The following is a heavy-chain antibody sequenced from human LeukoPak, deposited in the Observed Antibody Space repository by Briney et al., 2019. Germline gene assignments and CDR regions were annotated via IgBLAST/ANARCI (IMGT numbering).Heavy chain of an antibody. Sequence: SETLSLTCTVSGGSISSYYWSWFRQPPGKGLEWIGYIYYSGSTDYNPSLKSRLTISVDTSRNQFSLKLSSVTAADTAVYYCARGLPGYSGSDDAFDIWGPGTMVTVSS. D-gene: IGHD5-12*01. CDR1: GGSISSYY. CDR3: ARGLPGYSGSDDAFDI. V-gene: IGHV4-59*01. J-gene: IGHJ3*02. CDR2: IYYSGST.